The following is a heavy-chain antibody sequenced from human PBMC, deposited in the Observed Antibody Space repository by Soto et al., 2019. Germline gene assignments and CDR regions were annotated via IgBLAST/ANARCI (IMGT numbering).Heavy chain of an antibody. CDR2: ISYDGSNK. V-gene: IGHV3-30*18. Sequence: QVQLVASGGGVVQPGRSLRLSCAASGLTFSNYGMHWVRQAPGKGLEWVAVISYDGSNKYYADSVKGRFTISRDNSKNTLYLQMNRLRAEDTAVYYCAKAPNFDWLSHFDYWGQGTLVTVSS. CDR3: AKAPNFDWLSHFDY. J-gene: IGHJ4*02. CDR1: GLTFSNYG. D-gene: IGHD3-9*01.